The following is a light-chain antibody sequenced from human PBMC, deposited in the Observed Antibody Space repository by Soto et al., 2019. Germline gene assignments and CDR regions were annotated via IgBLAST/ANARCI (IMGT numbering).Light chain of an antibody. CDR1: SSDGGSYNL. Sequence: QSALTQPASVSGSPGQSITISCTGTSSDGGSYNLVSWYQQHPGKAPKLMIYEVSKRPSGVSNRFSGSKSDNTASLTISGLQAEDEGDYYCCSYAGTSAFVVFGGGTKLTVL. CDR3: CSYAGTSAFVV. CDR2: EVS. J-gene: IGLJ2*01. V-gene: IGLV2-23*02.